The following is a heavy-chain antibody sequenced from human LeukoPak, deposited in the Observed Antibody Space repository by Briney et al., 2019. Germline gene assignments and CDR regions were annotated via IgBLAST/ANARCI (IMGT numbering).Heavy chain of an antibody. J-gene: IGHJ3*01. V-gene: IGHV3-9*01. Sequence: GRSLRLSCAASGFTFDDYAMHWVRQAPGKGLEWVSGISWNSGSIGYADSVKGRFTISRDNAKNSLYLQMNSLRDDDTAVYYCVRDWSYAFDLWGQGTMVTVSS. CDR2: ISWNSGSI. CDR3: VRDWSYAFDL. CDR1: GFTFDDYA.